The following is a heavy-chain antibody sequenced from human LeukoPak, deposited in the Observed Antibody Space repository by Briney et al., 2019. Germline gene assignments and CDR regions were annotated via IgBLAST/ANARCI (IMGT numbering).Heavy chain of an antibody. CDR1: GYSFTDYY. J-gene: IGHJ3*01. CDR3: ALWEIVHYAFDF. Sequence: ASVKASCKASGYSFTDYYMHWVRQAPGQGLEWMGWINPNSGGTNYAQKFQGRVTMTRDTSISTAYMELNRLRSDDTAVYYCALWEIVHYAFDFWGQGTMVTVSS. D-gene: IGHD5-12*01. CDR2: INPNSGGT. V-gene: IGHV1-2*02.